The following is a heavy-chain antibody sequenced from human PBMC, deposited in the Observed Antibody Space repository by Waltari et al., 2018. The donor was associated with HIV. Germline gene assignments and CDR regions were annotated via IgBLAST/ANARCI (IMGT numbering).Heavy chain of an antibody. Sequence: QVQLQESGPGLVKPSETLSLTCTVSGGSISSYYWSWIRQPPGKGLEWIGYIYYSGSTNYNPSLKSRDTVSVDTSKNQFSLKLSSVTAADTAVYYCASGVGYDSSGYYYDYWGQGTLVTVSS. CDR3: ASGVGYDSSGYYYDY. J-gene: IGHJ4*02. D-gene: IGHD3-22*01. CDR2: IYYSGST. V-gene: IGHV4-59*01. CDR1: GGSISSYY.